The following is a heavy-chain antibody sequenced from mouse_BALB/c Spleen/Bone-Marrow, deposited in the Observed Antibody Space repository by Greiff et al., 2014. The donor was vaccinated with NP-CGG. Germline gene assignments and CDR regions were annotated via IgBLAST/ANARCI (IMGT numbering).Heavy chain of an antibody. J-gene: IGHJ2*01. CDR1: GFTFSSYA. Sequence: EVKLVESGGGLVKPGGSLKLSCAASGFTFSSYAMSWVRQTPEKRLEWVATISSGGIYTYYPDSVKGRFTISRDNAKNTLYLQMSSLRSEDTAMYYCARHGITRLLDYWGQGTTLTVSS. CDR3: ARHGITRLLDY. CDR2: ISSGGIYT. D-gene: IGHD2-4*01. V-gene: IGHV5-9-3*01.